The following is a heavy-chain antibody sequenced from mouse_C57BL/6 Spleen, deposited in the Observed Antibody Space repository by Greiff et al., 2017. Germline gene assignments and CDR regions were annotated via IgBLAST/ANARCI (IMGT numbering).Heavy chain of an antibody. D-gene: IGHD1-1*01. J-gene: IGHJ4*01. CDR1: GYTFTSYW. Sequence: QVQLQQPGAELVKPGASVKLSCKASGYTFTSYWMHWVKQRPGQGLEWIGMIHPNSGSTNYNEKFKSKATLTVDKSSSTAYMQRSSLTSEDSAVYYCARDEGTTPMDYWGQGTSVTVSS. V-gene: IGHV1-64*01. CDR2: IHPNSGST. CDR3: ARDEGTTPMDY.